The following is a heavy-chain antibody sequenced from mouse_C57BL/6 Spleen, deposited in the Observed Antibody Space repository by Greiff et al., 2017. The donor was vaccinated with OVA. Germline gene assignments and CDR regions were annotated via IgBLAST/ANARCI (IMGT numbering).Heavy chain of an antibody. D-gene: IGHD1-1*01. Sequence: QVQLQQSGAELVKPGASVKISCKASGYAFSSYWMNWVKQRPGKGLEWIGQIYPGDGDTNYNGKFKGKATLTADKSSSTAYMQLSSLTSEDSAVYFCARGFITTVVSDYWGQGTTLTVSS. CDR1: GYAFSSYW. CDR2: IYPGDGDT. V-gene: IGHV1-80*01. CDR3: ARGFITTVVSDY. J-gene: IGHJ2*01.